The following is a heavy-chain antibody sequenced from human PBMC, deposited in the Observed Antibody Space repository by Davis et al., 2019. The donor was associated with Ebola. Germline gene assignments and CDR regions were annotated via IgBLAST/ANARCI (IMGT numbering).Heavy chain of an antibody. CDR2: ISSSSSTI. D-gene: IGHD3-22*01. J-gene: IGHJ3*02. CDR3: AREEPTYYYDSSGYYYVADAFDI. V-gene: IGHV3-48*02. Sequence: GESLKISCAASGFTFSSYSMNWVRQAPGKGLEWVSYISSSSSTIYYADSVKVRFTIPSDNAKNSRYMQMNSLRDEDTAVYYCAREEPTYYYDSSGYYYVADAFDIWGQGTMVTVSS. CDR1: GFTFSSYS.